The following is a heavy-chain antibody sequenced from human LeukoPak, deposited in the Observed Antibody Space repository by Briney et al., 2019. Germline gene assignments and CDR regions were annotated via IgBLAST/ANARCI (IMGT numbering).Heavy chain of an antibody. CDR2: INHSGST. J-gene: IGHJ4*02. D-gene: IGHD6-19*01. CDR1: GGSFSGYY. CDR3: ARARYSSGGGPIRDY. V-gene: IGHV4-34*01. Sequence: SETLSLTCAVYGGSFSGYYWSWIRQPPGKGLEWIGEINHSGSTNYNPSLKSRVTISVDTSKNQFSLKLSSVTAADTAVYYCARARYSSGGGPIRDYWGQGTLVTVSS.